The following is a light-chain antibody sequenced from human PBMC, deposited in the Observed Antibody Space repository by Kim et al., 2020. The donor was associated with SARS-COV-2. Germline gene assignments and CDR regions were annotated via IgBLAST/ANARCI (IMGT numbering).Light chain of an antibody. V-gene: IGLV7-46*01. CDR3: LLSYNGARV. CDR2: DAN. CDR1: TGAVTSGHY. Sequence: PGGTVTLTCGSSTGAVTSGHYPYWFQQKSGQAPRTLIYDANKKHPWTPVRFSGSLLGGKAALILSGAQPEDEAEYYCLLSYNGARVFGGGTKLTIL. J-gene: IGLJ2*01.